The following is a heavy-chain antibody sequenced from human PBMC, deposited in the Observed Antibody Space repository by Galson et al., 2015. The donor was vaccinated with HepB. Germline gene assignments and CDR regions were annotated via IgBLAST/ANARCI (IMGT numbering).Heavy chain of an antibody. J-gene: IGHJ4*02. D-gene: IGHD1-26*01. Sequence: SLRLSCAASGFTFSSYGMHWVRQAPGKGLEWVAVIWYDGSNKYYADSVKGRFTISRDNSKNTLYLQTNSLRAEDTAVYYCARGSGEVGALNYWGQGTLVAVSS. CDR2: IWYDGSNK. CDR1: GFTFSSYG. V-gene: IGHV3-33*01. CDR3: ARGSGEVGALNY.